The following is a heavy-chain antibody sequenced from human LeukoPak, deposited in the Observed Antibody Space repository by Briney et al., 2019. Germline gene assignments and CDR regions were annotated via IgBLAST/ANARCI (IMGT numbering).Heavy chain of an antibody. CDR2: ISGRGGST. CDR1: GFTFSSYV. Sequence: PGGSLRLSCAASGFTFSSYVMIWVRQAPGKGLEWCAAISGRGGSTYYADSVKGRFTSSRDNSKNTLYLQMNSLRAEDTAVYYCASKRGITAAGTVDYWGQGTLVTVSS. CDR3: ASKRGITAAGTVDY. D-gene: IGHD6-13*01. V-gene: IGHV3-23*01. J-gene: IGHJ4*02.